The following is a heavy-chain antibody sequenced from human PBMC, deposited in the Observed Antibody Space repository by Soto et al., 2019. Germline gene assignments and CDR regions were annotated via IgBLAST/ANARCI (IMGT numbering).Heavy chain of an antibody. CDR2: IYFSGST. D-gene: IGHD3-10*01. V-gene: IGHV4-31*03. CDR3: ARGTVDGSGSYYTPRVDY. J-gene: IGHJ4*02. CDR1: GGSISSGGYY. Sequence: SETLSLTCTVSGGSISSGGYYWSWIRQHPGKGLEWNGYIYFSGSTYYNPSLKSRVTISVDTSKNQFSLKLSFVTAADTAVYYCARGTVDGSGSYYTPRVDYWGQGTLVTVSS.